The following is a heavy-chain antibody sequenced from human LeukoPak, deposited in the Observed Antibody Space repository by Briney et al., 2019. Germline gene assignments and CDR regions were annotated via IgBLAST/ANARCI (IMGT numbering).Heavy chain of an antibody. CDR3: ARLNLAVANDY. D-gene: IGHD6-19*01. CDR1: GGSISSGFYY. CDR2: IYYSGST. J-gene: IGHJ4*02. V-gene: IGHV4-39*07. Sequence: SETLSLTCTVSGGSISSGFYYWSWIRQPAGKGLEWIGSIYYSGSTYYNPSLKSRVTISVDTSKNQFSLKLSSVTAADTAVYYCARLNLAVANDYWGQGTLVTVSS.